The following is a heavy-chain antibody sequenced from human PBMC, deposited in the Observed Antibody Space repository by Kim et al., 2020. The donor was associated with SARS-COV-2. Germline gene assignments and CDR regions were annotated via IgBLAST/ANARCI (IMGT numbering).Heavy chain of an antibody. CDR1: GGSVSSDSYY. CDR3: AREGPYNWSHDYNRLDP. CDR2: IYYSGTT. Sequence: SETLSLTCTVSGGSVSSDSYYWNWIRQPPGKGLEWIAYIYYSGTTNYNPSLKSRVTISVDTSKNQFSLKLSSVTPADTAVYYCAREGPYNWSHDYNRLDPGGQGTLVTVSS. J-gene: IGHJ5*02. V-gene: IGHV4-61*01. D-gene: IGHD1-20*01.